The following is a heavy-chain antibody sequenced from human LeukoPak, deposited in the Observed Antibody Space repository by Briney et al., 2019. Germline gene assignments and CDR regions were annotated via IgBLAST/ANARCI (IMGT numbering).Heavy chain of an antibody. CDR3: AKESPVVTLADY. Sequence: WVSTISGTGGRTHYADSVKGRFTISRDNSKNTLYLQMNSLRAEDTAVYYCAKESPVVTLADYWGQGTLVTVSS. V-gene: IGHV3-23*01. J-gene: IGHJ4*02. D-gene: IGHD2-21*02. CDR2: ISGTGGRT.